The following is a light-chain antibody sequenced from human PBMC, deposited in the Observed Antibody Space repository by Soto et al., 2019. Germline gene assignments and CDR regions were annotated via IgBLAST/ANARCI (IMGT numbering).Light chain of an antibody. CDR2: EVS. Sequence: QSALTQPASVSGSPGQSITISCTGTSSDVGAYNFVSWYQQYPGKAPKSIIYEVSNRPSGVSNRFSGSKSGNTASLTISGLQAEDEADYYCSSFTTSRTYVFGSGTKVTVL. CDR3: SSFTTSRTYV. V-gene: IGLV2-14*01. J-gene: IGLJ1*01. CDR1: SSDVGAYNF.